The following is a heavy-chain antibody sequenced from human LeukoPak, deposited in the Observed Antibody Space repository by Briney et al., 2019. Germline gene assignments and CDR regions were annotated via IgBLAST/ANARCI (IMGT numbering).Heavy chain of an antibody. CDR2: ISAYNGNT. D-gene: IGHD4-17*01. CDR3: ARSRLKCGDFSTSYWYFDL. CDR1: GYTFTSYG. Sequence: ASVKVSCKAPGYTFTSYGISWVRQAPGQGLEWMGWISAYNGNTNYAQKLQGRVTMTTDTSTSTAYMELRSLGSDDTAVYYCARSRLKCGDFSTSYWYFDLWGRGTLVTVSS. V-gene: IGHV1-18*01. J-gene: IGHJ2*01.